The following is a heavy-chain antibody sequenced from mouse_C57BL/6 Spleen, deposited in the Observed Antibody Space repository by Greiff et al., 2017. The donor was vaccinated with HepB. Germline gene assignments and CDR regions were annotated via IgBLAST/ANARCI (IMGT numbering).Heavy chain of an antibody. D-gene: IGHD1-1*01. Sequence: EVQRVESGGGLVKPGGSLKLSCAASGFTFSSYAMSWVRQTPEKRLEWVATISDGGSYTYYPDNVKGRFTISRDNAKNNLYLQMSHLKSEDTAMYYCERDYYGSRMFAYWGQGTLVTVSA. CDR2: ISDGGSYT. CDR1: GFTFSSYA. J-gene: IGHJ3*01. CDR3: ERDYYGSRMFAY. V-gene: IGHV5-4*01.